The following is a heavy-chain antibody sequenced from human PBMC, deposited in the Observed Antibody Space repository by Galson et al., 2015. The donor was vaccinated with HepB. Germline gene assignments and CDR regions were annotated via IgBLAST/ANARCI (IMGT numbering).Heavy chain of an antibody. J-gene: IGHJ2*01. D-gene: IGHD2-2*02. CDR1: GFTFSSYG. CDR2: ISYDGSNK. V-gene: IGHV3-30*18. Sequence: SLRLSCAASGFTFSSYGMHWVRQAPGKGLEWVAVISYDGSNKYYADSVKGRFTISRDNSKNTLYLQMNSLRAEDTAVYYCAKGLGYCSSTSCYTGPANWYFDLWGRGTLVTVSS. CDR3: AKGLGYCSSTSCYTGPANWYFDL.